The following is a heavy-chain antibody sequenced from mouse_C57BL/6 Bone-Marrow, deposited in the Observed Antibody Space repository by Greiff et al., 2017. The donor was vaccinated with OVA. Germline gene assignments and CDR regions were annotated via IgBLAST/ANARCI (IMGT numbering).Heavy chain of an antibody. CDR2: IYPRSGNT. V-gene: IGHV1-81*01. D-gene: IGHD2-5*01. J-gene: IGHJ3*01. CDR1: GYTFTSYG. Sequence: VQLQQSGAELARPGASVKLSCKASGYTFTSYGISWVKQRTGQGLEWIGEIYPRSGNTYYNEKFKGKATLTADKSSSTAYMELRSLTSEDSAVYFCAREEAYYSNWGFAYWGQGTLVTVSA. CDR3: AREEAYYSNWGFAY.